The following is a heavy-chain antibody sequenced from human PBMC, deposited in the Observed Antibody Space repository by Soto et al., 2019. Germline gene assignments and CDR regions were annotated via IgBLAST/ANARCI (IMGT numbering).Heavy chain of an antibody. Sequence: EVQLVESGGGLVQPGRSLRLSCAASGFTFDDYAMHWVRQAPGKGLEWVSGISWNSGSIGYADSVKGRFTISRDNAKNSLYLQMNSLRAEDTALYYCAKLVNLGWFDPWGQGTLVTVSS. CDR3: AKLVNLGWFDP. V-gene: IGHV3-9*01. CDR1: GFTFDDYA. J-gene: IGHJ5*02. CDR2: ISWNSGSI.